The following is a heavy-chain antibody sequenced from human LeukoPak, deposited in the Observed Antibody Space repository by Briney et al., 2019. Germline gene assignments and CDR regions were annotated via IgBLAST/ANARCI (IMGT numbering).Heavy chain of an antibody. Sequence: GESLKISCQGSGYTFTSYWIAWVRQMPGKGLEWMGIIYPGDSDTKYTPSFQGQVTISADKSISTAYLQWSSLKASDTAMYYCARQRALGQTSIGWGEYWGQGTLVTVSS. CDR3: ARQRALGQTSIGWGEY. J-gene: IGHJ4*02. CDR1: GYTFTSYW. D-gene: IGHD3-16*01. CDR2: IYPGDSDT. V-gene: IGHV5-51*01.